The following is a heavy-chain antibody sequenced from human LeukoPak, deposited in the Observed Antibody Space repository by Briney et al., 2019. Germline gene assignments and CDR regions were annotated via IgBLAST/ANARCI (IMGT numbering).Heavy chain of an antibody. CDR3: ARGKLDVDY. V-gene: IGHV4-59*08. J-gene: IGHJ4*02. CDR2: IYYTGST. D-gene: IGHD3-10*01. CDR1: GGSISSYY. Sequence: PSETLSLTCTVSGGSISSYYWSWIRQPSGKGLEWIGYIYYTGSTNYNPSLKSRVTISVDTSKNQFSLKLSSVTAADTAMYYCARGKLDVDYWGQGTLVTVSS.